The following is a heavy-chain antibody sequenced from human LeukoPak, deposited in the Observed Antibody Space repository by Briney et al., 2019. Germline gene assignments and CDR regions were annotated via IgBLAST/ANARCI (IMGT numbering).Heavy chain of an antibody. CDR1: GYSFTSYW. CDR3: ARPPHYYDSSGYYYYYYGMDV. CDR2: IYPGDSDT. D-gene: IGHD3-22*01. J-gene: IGHJ6*02. V-gene: IGHV5-51*01. Sequence: GESLKISCKGSGYSFTSYWIGWVRQMPGKGLEWMGIIYPGDSDTRYSPSFQGQVTISADKSISTAYLQWSSLKASDTAMYYCARPPHYYDSSGYYYYYYGMDVWGQGTTVTVSS.